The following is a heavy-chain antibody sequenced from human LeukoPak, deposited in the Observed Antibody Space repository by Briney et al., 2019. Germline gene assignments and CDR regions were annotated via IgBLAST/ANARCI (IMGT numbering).Heavy chain of an antibody. V-gene: IGHV4-31*06. CDR1: SGAISSGTYY. CDR2: IYYSGST. CDR3: TTLTFNRYFDL. Sequence: SETLSLTCTVSSGAISSGTYYWSWIRQHPGKGLEWIGYIYYSGSTYSNPSLKSRVAISLGMSKNQFSLKLSSVTAADTAVYYCTTLTFNRYFDLWGRGTLVTVSS. J-gene: IGHJ2*01. D-gene: IGHD1-1*01.